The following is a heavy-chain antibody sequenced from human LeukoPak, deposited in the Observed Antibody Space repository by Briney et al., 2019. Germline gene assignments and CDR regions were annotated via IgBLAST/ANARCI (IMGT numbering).Heavy chain of an antibody. CDR3: AKDDERFDY. D-gene: IGHD5-24*01. Sequence: GGSLRLSCAGSGFTFSNYGMSWVRQAPGKGLEWVSAISGSGGSTYYADSVKGRFTISRDNSKNTLYLQMNSLRAEDTAVYYCAKDDERFDYWGQGTLVTVSS. V-gene: IGHV3-23*01. J-gene: IGHJ4*02. CDR1: GFTFSNYG. CDR2: ISGSGGST.